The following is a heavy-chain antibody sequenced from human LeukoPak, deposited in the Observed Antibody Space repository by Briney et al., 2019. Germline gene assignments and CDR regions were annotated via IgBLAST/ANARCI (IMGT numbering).Heavy chain of an antibody. Sequence: GGSLRLSCAASGFTFDSHTVIWVRQAPGKRLQWVASISGSSTSVFYADPVKGRFTISRDNSKNSLFLQMGSLRVEDTATYYCARDLMGHSVYDRGDYWGRGTLVTVSS. D-gene: IGHD5/OR15-5a*01. V-gene: IGHV3-21*01. CDR2: ISGSSTSV. CDR3: ARDLMGHSVYDRGDY. CDR1: GFTFDSHT. J-gene: IGHJ4*02.